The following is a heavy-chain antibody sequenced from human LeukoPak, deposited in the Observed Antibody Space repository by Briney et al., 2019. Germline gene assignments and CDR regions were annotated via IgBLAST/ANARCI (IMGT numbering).Heavy chain of an antibody. CDR3: AREERWYCSGGSCYSVSFDY. Sequence: GASVKVSCKASGYTFTSYGISWVRQAPGQGLEWMGWISAYNGNTNYAQKLQGRVTMTTDTSTSTAYMELRSLRSDDTAVYYCAREERWYCSGGSCYSVSFDYWGQGTLVTVSS. D-gene: IGHD2-15*01. V-gene: IGHV1-18*01. CDR2: ISAYNGNT. CDR1: GYTFTSYG. J-gene: IGHJ4*02.